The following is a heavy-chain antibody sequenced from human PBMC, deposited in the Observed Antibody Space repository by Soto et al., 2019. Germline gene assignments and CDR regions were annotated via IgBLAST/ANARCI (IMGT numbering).Heavy chain of an antibody. V-gene: IGHV3-7*01. CDR1: GFTFSSYW. Sequence: GSLRLSFAASGFTFSSYWMSWVLQAPGKGLEWAANIKQDGSEKYYVDSVKGRFTISRDNAKNSLYLQMNSLRAEDTAVYYCARDLLDYYDSSGYYTFWGQGTLVTVSS. CDR3: ARDLLDYYDSSGYYTF. CDR2: IKQDGSEK. J-gene: IGHJ4*02. D-gene: IGHD3-22*01.